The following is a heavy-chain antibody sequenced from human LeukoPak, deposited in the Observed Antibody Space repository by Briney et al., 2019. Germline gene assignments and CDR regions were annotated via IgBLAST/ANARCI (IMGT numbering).Heavy chain of an antibody. CDR1: GGSISSSSYY. V-gene: IGHV4-39*07. J-gene: IGHJ4*02. Sequence: PSETLSLTCTVSGGSISSSSYYWGWIRQPPGKGLEWIGSIYYSGSTYYNPSLKSRVTISVDKSKNQFSLKLSSVTAADTAVYYCARDGYDSSGYYLPLDYWGQGTLVTVSS. CDR3: ARDGYDSSGYYLPLDY. D-gene: IGHD3-22*01. CDR2: IYYSGST.